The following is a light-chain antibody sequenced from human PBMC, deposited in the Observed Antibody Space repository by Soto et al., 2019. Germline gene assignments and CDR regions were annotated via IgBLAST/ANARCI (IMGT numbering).Light chain of an antibody. V-gene: IGLV2-18*01. CDR2: EAS. CDR1: STVFVSYNR. CDR3: SLYTSENPYV. Sequence: QSALTQPPSVSGSPGQSVTISCTGTSTVFVSYNRFSWYQQPPGTAPKLLIYEASNRPSGVPGRFSGSKSGNPAYLTISGLQAADEADYYFSLYTSENPYVFGTGTKLTVL. J-gene: IGLJ1*01.